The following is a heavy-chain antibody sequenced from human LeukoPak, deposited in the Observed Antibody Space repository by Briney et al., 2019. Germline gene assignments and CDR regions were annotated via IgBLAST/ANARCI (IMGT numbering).Heavy chain of an antibody. Sequence: LLGGSLRLSCAASGFTFSSYALHWVRQAPVKGLEWVAIIPYDGSNKYYADSVKGRFTISRDNSKNTLYLQMDSLRAEDAAVYYCVRGNDYGGPHYWGQGTLVTVSS. D-gene: IGHD4-23*01. V-gene: IGHV3-30-3*01. CDR2: IPYDGSNK. CDR3: VRGNDYGGPHY. J-gene: IGHJ4*02. CDR1: GFTFSSYA.